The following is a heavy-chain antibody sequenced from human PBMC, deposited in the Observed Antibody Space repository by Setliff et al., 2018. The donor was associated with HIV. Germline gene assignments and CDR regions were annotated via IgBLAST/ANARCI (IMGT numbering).Heavy chain of an antibody. CDR2: INCNSGGT. CDR1: GYTFTGSF. CDR3: ARYLVVVPVAVGGLDV. Sequence: ASVKVSCKSSGYTFTGSFMHWVRQAPGQGLEWMGWINCNSGGTYYEQKFQGRVTMTRDTSISTAYMEQSGLTSDDSAVYYCARYLVVVPVAVGGLDVWGQGTTVTVSS. V-gene: IGHV1-2*02. J-gene: IGHJ6*02. D-gene: IGHD2-2*01.